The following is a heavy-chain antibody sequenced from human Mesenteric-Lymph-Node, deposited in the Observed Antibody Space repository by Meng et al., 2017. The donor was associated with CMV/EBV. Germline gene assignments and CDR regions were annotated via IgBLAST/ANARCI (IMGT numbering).Heavy chain of an antibody. J-gene: IGHJ4*02. V-gene: IGHV2-5*01. Sequence: GLPLSTCGGGVEWIRQPPGKALEWLALSYWNDDKRYSTSLKSRLNITKDTSKNQVVLTMTNMDPVDTATYYCAQSDSSGYYYVLDYWGQGTLVTVSS. CDR2: SYWNDDK. CDR3: AQSDSSGYYYVLDY. D-gene: IGHD3-22*01. CDR1: GLPLSTCGGG.